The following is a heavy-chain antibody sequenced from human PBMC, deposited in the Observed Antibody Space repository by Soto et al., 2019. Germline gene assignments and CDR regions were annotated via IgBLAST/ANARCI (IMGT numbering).Heavy chain of an antibody. J-gene: IGHJ6*02. CDR1: GYTLTELS. V-gene: IGHV1-24*01. Sequence: ASVKVSCKVSGYTLTELSMRWVRQAPGKGLEWMGWINAENGNTIYAQKFQGRVTITRDTSASTAYMELSSLRSEDTAVYYCARDLSRVGPLAHYYYYGMDVWGQGTTVTVSS. CDR2: INAENGNT. CDR3: ARDLSRVGPLAHYYYYGMDV. D-gene: IGHD1-26*01.